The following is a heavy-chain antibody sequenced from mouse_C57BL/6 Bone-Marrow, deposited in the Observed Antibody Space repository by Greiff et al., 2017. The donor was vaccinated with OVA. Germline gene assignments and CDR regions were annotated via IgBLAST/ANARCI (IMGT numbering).Heavy chain of an antibody. D-gene: IGHD1-1*01. J-gene: IGHJ1*03. CDR2: IWRGGST. CDR1: GFSLTSYG. Sequence: VKLVESGPGLVQPSQSLSITCTVSGFSLTSYGVHWVRQSPGKGLEWLGVIWRGGSTDYNAAFMSRLSITKDNSKSQVFFKMNSLQADDTAIYYCATNHYYGSSHWYFDVWGTGTTVTVSS. V-gene: IGHV2-5*01. CDR3: ATNHYYGSSHWYFDV.